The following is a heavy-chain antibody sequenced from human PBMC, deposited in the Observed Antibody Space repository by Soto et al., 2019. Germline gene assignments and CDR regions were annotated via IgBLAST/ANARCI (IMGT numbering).Heavy chain of an antibody. CDR1: GYTFFTYD. Sequence: ASVKVSCKASGYTFFTYDISWVRQAPGQGLEWMGWISTYSGDTKYAQKFQGRVTMTTETSTTTAYLELRSLRSDDTAVYYCARHHGPTTSENWFDPWGQGTLVTVSS. V-gene: IGHV1-18*01. CDR2: ISTYSGDT. CDR3: ARHHGPTTSENWFDP. D-gene: IGHD5-12*01. J-gene: IGHJ5*02.